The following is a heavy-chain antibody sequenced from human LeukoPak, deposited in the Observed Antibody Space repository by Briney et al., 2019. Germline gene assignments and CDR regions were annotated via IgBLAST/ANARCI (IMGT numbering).Heavy chain of an antibody. V-gene: IGHV3-23*01. CDR2: ISVGGGST. CDR1: GFTFSSNA. D-gene: IGHD4-17*01. CDR3: AKTGSTVTTLNWFDP. J-gene: IGHJ5*02. Sequence: GGSLSLSCAASGFTFSSNAMSWVRQAPGKGLEWVSGISVGGGSTFYANSVKGRFTISRDNSKNTPYLQMNSLRGEDTAVYYCAKTGSTVTTLNWFDPCGQGTLVTVSS.